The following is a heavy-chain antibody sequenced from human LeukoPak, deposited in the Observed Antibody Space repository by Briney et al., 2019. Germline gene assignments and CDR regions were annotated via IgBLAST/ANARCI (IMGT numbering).Heavy chain of an antibody. D-gene: IGHD6-13*01. CDR2: ISSSSSYI. Sequence: GGSLRLSCAASGFTFSSYSMNWVRQAPGKGLEWVSSISSSSSYIYYADTVKGRFTISRDNAKNSLYLQMNSLRAEDTAVYYCARARYSSSLRGDYWGQGTLVTVSS. J-gene: IGHJ4*02. CDR3: ARARYSSSLRGDY. CDR1: GFTFSSYS. V-gene: IGHV3-21*01.